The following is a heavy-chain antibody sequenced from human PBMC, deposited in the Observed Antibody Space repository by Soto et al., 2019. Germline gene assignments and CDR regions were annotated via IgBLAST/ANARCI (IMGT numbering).Heavy chain of an antibody. Sequence: GGSLRLSCAASGFTFSSYGMHWVRQAPGKGLEWVAVISYDGSNKYYADYVKGRFTISRDNSKYTLYLQMNSLRSEDTAVYYCAKDYDSSGYCEYWGQGTLVTVS. V-gene: IGHV3-30*18. CDR2: ISYDGSNK. CDR3: AKDYDSSGYCEY. J-gene: IGHJ4*02. CDR1: GFTFSSYG. D-gene: IGHD3-22*01.